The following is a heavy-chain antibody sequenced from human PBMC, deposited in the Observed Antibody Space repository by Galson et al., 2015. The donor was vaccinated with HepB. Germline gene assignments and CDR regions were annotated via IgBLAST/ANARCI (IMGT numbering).Heavy chain of an antibody. V-gene: IGHV6-1*01. CDR3: VRGWGPSLVSFYFDT. CDR2: TYYRSTSKPTRWFN. J-gene: IGHJ4*02. CDR1: GDSVFSDSAA. D-gene: IGHD3-16*01. Sequence: CAISGDSVFSDSAAWNWVRQSPSRGLEWQGRTYYRSTSKPTRWFNHYASSVRSRISINADTSKDQFSLHLNSVTPEDTAVYYCVRGWGPSLVSFYFDTWGQGVQVTVSS.